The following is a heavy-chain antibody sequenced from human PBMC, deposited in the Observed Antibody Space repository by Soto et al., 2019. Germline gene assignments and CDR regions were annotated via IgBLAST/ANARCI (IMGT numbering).Heavy chain of an antibody. CDR1: GGTFSSYA. D-gene: IGHD4-17*01. CDR3: ARAADYGDYLDAFDL. Sequence: QVQLVQSGAEVKKPGCSVKVSCKASGGTFSSYAISWVRQAPGQGLEWMGGIIPIFGTANYAQKFQGRVTITADESTRTAYMGLSSLSVDDTAVYYCARAADYGDYLDAFDLWGQGTMVTVSS. J-gene: IGHJ3*01. CDR2: IIPIFGTA. V-gene: IGHV1-69*01.